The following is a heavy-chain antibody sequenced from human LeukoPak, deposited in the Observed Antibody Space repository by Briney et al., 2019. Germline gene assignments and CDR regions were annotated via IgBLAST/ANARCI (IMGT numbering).Heavy chain of an antibody. J-gene: IGHJ5*02. V-gene: IGHV1-8*01. D-gene: IGHD4/OR15-4a*01. Sequence: ASVKVSCKASGHPFISYDLNWVRQAPGQRLEWMGCMNVKSGTADYAPKFQGRVTMTRNTSISTAYMELSSLRPEDTAVYYCARLPGYFGASWGQGTLVTVSS. CDR3: ARLPGYFGAS. CDR2: MNVKSGTA. CDR1: GHPFISYD.